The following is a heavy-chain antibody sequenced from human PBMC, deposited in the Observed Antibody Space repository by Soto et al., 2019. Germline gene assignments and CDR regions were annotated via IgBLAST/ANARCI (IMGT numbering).Heavy chain of an antibody. D-gene: IGHD6-13*01. Sequence: GGSLRLSCTASGFTFGDYAMSWFRQAPGKGLEWVGVIRNRAYGGTTDYAASVRGSFIISRDDSKSIVYLQINTLRTEDTAVYYCARYTYTSRYSFYGMDVWGHGTTVTVSS. J-gene: IGHJ6*02. CDR3: ARYTYTSRYSFYGMDV. V-gene: IGHV3-49*03. CDR2: IRNRAYGGTT. CDR1: GFTFGDYA.